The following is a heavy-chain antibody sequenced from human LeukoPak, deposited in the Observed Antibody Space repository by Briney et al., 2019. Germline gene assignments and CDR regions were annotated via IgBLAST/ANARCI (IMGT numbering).Heavy chain of an antibody. CDR2: ISSSGSTI. Sequence: GGSLRLSCAASGFTFTSYWMSWIRQAPGKGLEWVSYISSSGSTIYYADSVKGRFTISRDNAKNSLYLQMNSLRAEDTAVYYCARDSYYYDSSGLSPGGYWGQGTLVTVSS. CDR3: ARDSYYYDSSGLSPGGY. J-gene: IGHJ4*02. V-gene: IGHV3-11*04. CDR1: GFTFTSYW. D-gene: IGHD3-22*01.